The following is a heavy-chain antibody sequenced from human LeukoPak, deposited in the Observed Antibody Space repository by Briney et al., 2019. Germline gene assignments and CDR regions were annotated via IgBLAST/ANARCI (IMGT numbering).Heavy chain of an antibody. V-gene: IGHV3-21*04. CDR3: AKDGYYGSGSYSFLDY. D-gene: IGHD3-10*01. CDR2: ISSSSSYI. CDR1: GFTLSSHS. Sequence: GGSLRLSCAASGFTLSSHSMNWVRQAPGKGLEWVSSISSSSSYIYYADSVKGRFTISRDNAKNSLYLQMNSLRAEDTALYYCAKDGYYGSGSYSFLDYWGQGTLVTVSS. J-gene: IGHJ4*02.